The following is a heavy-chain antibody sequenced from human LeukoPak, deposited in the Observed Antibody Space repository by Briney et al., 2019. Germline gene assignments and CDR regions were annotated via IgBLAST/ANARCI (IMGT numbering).Heavy chain of an antibody. J-gene: IGHJ4*02. CDR3: ARTYHYDSIGYYFDS. D-gene: IGHD3-22*01. Sequence: PSETLSLTCTVSGGSISNGGYYWSWIRQHPEKGLEWIGYIYYSGSTSYNPSLKSRVVISLDASDNQVSLKLRSATAADTAVYFCARTYHYDSIGYYFDSWGQGTVVTVSS. CDR2: IYYSGST. CDR1: GGSISNGGYY. V-gene: IGHV4-31*03.